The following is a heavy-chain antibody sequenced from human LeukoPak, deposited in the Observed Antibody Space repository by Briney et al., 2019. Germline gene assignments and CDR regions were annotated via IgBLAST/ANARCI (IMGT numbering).Heavy chain of an antibody. J-gene: IGHJ4*02. CDR2: ISGSGGST. CDR3: ARAARIQLWYFDY. CDR1: GFTFSSYA. Sequence: GGSLRLSCAASGFTFSSYAMSWVRQAPGKGLEWVSAISGSGGSTYYADSVKGRFTISRDNAKNSLYLQMNSLRAEDTAVYYCARAARIQLWYFDYWGQGTLVTVSS. V-gene: IGHV3-23*01. D-gene: IGHD5-18*01.